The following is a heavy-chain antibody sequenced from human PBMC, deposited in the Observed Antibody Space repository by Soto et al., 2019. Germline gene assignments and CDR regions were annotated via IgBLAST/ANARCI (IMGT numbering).Heavy chain of an antibody. D-gene: IGHD4-17*01. Sequence: QVQLVQSGAEVKKPGSSVKVSCKASGGTFSSYAISWVRQAPGQGLEWMGGIIPIFGTANYAQKFQGRVTITADARTTTAYMERSSLRSEDAAWYYCASSPRRKVTTEDYYYYGMDVWGQGTTVTVSS. V-gene: IGHV1-69*12. J-gene: IGHJ6*02. CDR1: GGTFSSYA. CDR3: ASSPRRKVTTEDYYYYGMDV. CDR2: IIPIFGTA.